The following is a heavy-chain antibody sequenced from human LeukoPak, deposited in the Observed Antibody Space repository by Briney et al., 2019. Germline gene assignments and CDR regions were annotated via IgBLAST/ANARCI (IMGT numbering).Heavy chain of an antibody. CDR2: IYSGGST. J-gene: IGHJ4*02. D-gene: IGHD2-15*01. Sequence: GGSLRLSCAASGFTVSSNYMSWVRQAPGKGLEWVSVIYSGGSTYYADSVKGRFTISRDNSKNTLYLQMNSLRAEDTAVYYCARGVVVAADELYYFEYWGQGTLVTVSS. CDR1: GFTVSSNY. CDR3: ARGVVVAADELYYFEY. V-gene: IGHV3-53*01.